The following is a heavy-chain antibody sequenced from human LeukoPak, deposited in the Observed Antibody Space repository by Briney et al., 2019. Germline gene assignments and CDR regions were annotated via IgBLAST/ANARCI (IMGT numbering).Heavy chain of an antibody. CDR2: IIPIFGIA. D-gene: IGHD3-22*01. CDR3: ARDQDYYDSSGYLGY. CDR1: GGTFSSYA. Sequence: SVKVSCKASGGTFSSYAISWVRPAPGQGLEWMGRIIPIFGIANYAQKFQGRVTITADKSTSTAYMELSSLRSEDTAVYYCARDQDYYDSSGYLGYWGQGTLVTVSS. J-gene: IGHJ4*02. V-gene: IGHV1-69*04.